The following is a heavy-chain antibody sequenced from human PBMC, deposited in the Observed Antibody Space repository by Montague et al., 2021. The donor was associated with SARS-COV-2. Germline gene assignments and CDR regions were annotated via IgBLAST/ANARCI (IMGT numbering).Heavy chain of an antibody. V-gene: IGHV4-59*08. D-gene: IGHD3-16*01. CDR3: VRHAHYDGFNGPPDF. J-gene: IGHJ4*02. Sequence: SETLSLTCTVSGVSVTDYYWSWIRQPPGKGLEWVGDVLYNKGTNFNPSLKSRVAISVDTSKNQFSLRLTSVTAADTAFYYCVRHAHYDGFNGPPDFWGQGTLVTVSS. CDR1: GVSVTDYY. CDR2: VLYNKGT.